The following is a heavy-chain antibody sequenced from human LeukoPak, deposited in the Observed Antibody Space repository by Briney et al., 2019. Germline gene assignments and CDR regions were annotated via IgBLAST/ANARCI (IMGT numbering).Heavy chain of an antibody. CDR2: IYTSGST. CDR3: ARDSGGIAARGVSWFDP. D-gene: IGHD6-6*01. V-gene: IGHV4-61*01. J-gene: IGHJ5*02. Sequence: PSETLSLTCTVSGGSISSGNYYWSRIRQPPGKGLGWIGYIYTSGSTNYNPSLKSRVTMSVDTSKNQFSLKLSSVTAADTAVYYCARDSGGIAARGVSWFDPWGQGTLVTVSS. CDR1: GGSISSGNYY.